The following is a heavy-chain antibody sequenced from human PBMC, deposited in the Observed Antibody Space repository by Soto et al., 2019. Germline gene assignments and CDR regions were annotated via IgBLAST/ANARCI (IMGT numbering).Heavy chain of an antibody. CDR2: INPNSGGT. V-gene: IGHV1-2*02. D-gene: IGHD1-26*01. Sequence: QVQLVQSGAEVKKPGASVKVSCKASGYTFTGYYMHWVRQAPGQGLEWMGWINPNSGGTNYAQKLQGRVTMTRDTSIRTAYMELRRLRSDDTAVYYCARYLDGSYFDWGQGTLVTVSS. J-gene: IGHJ4*02. CDR1: GYTFTGYY. CDR3: ARYLDGSYFD.